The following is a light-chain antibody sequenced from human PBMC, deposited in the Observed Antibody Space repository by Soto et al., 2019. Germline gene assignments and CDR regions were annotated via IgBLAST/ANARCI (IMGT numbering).Light chain of an antibody. Sequence: QSVLTQPPSVSGAPGQRVSISCTGSSSNIGAGYDVHWYHQLPGTAPKLLLYGNNHRPSGVPDRFSGSKSGTSASLVITGLQAEDEADYYCQSFDTRLNSVVFGGGTKLTVL. V-gene: IGLV1-40*01. CDR2: GNN. CDR3: QSFDTRLNSVV. CDR1: SSNIGAGYD. J-gene: IGLJ2*01.